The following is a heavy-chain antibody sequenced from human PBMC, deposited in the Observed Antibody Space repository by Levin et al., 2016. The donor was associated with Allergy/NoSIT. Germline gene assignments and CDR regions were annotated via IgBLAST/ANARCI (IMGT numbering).Heavy chain of an antibody. J-gene: IGHJ4*02. CDR3: ARRGTTNNIHGDY. D-gene: IGHD1/OR15-1a*01. V-gene: IGHV5-51*01. Sequence: GESLKISCQASGYTFTTYWIDWVRHMPGKGLEWMGVFHPGDSAFRNSPSFQGQVTGSADKSTNTAYLQWSSLRASDTAMYYCARRGTTNNIHGDYWGQGTLVTVSS. CDR1: GYTFTTYW. CDR2: FHPGDSAF.